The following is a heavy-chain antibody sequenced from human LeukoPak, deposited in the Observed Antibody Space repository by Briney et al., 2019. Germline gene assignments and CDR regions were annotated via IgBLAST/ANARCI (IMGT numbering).Heavy chain of an antibody. Sequence: GSLRLSCAASGLTFSDYYMSWIRQAPGKGLEWIGSIYYSGSTYYNPSLKSRVTISVDTSKNQFSLKLSSVTAADTAVYYCARDLRDYVWGSYRSNWFDPWGQGTLVTVSS. D-gene: IGHD3-16*02. V-gene: IGHV4-39*07. CDR3: ARDLRDYVWGSYRSNWFDP. CDR1: GLTFSDYY. CDR2: IYYSGST. J-gene: IGHJ5*02.